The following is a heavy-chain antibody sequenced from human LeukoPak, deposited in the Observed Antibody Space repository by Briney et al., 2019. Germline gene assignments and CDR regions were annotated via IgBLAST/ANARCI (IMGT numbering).Heavy chain of an antibody. CDR1: GGSLSGYH. CDR3: ARRPDGFDI. CDR2: INHGGGT. V-gene: IGHV4-34*01. J-gene: IGHJ3*02. Sequence: SETLSLTCGGFGGSLSGYHWSLIRQSPGKGLEWIGQINHGGGTDYNASLKSRVLISIDTSKNQFSLRMTSMTAADTAVYYCARRPDGFDIWGHRTMVIVSS.